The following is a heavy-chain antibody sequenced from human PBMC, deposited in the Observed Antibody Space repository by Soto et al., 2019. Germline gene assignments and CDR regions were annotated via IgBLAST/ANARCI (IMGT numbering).Heavy chain of an antibody. CDR1: GFTLRTNG. CDR2: ILGSGGDT. Sequence: GGSLRLSCAATGFTLRTNGMSWFRQAPGKGLEWVSSILGSGGDTYYADSLKGRFTISRDNSKNTLYLQLNSLGAEDTALYYCAGHGWYSYLGQGTLVTVSS. D-gene: IGHD6-19*01. CDR3: AGHGWYSY. J-gene: IGHJ4*02. V-gene: IGHV3-23*01.